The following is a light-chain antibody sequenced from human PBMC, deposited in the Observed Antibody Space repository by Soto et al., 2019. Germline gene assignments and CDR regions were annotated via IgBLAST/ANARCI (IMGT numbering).Light chain of an antibody. V-gene: IGKV1-39*01. CDR2: TAS. CDR1: QNIVRH. CDR3: QQGYTTLWT. J-gene: IGKJ1*01. Sequence: DIQMTQSPSCLSASVGDRVSITCRASQNIVRHLNWYQQKPGKAPNLLIYTASNLQSGVPSRFTGSGSGTDFTLTISSLHPEDFATYYCQQGYTTLWTFGQGTKVDIK.